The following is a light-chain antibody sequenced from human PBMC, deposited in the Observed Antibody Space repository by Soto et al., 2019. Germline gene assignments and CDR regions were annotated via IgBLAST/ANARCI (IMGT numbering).Light chain of an antibody. V-gene: IGKV3-15*01. CDR1: QGVATP. CDR2: NAY. CDR3: QHYKTWPGT. J-gene: IGKJ1*01. Sequence: EIVMTQSPASLSVSPGESVTLSCRASQGVATPLAWYRQQPGPAPRLLIYNAYIRASGVPARFRGSWSGTECTLTLSSLQSEDCAVYYGQHYKTWPGTFGQGTKVDIK.